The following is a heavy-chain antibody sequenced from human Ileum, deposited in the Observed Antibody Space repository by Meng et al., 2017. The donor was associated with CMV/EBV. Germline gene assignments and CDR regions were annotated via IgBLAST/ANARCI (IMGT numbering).Heavy chain of an antibody. D-gene: IGHD1-26*01. J-gene: IGHJ4*02. CDR2: MYFSGIA. CDR1: GDPSGSGRHS. V-gene: IGHV4-39*07. CDR3: ARDLTNKWFYY. Sequence: QAAGPGLCTPWVPLSCTGTASGDPSGSGRHSWAWFRQPPGKRLEWIGSMYFSGIADYNPSLKSRVTISLHATQKQFSLRLTSVTAADSAVYFCARDLTNKWFYYWGQGTLVTVSS.